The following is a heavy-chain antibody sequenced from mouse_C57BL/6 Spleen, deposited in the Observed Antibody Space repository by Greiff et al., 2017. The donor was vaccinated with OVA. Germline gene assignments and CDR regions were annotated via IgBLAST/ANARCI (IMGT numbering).Heavy chain of an antibody. J-gene: IGHJ2*01. V-gene: IGHV1-82*01. CDR1: GYAFSSSW. CDR2: IYPGDGDT. D-gene: IGHD2-5*01. CDR3: ARSGYSNYFDY. Sequence: VQGVESGPELVKPGASVKISCKASGYAFSSSWMNWVKQRPGKGLEWIGRIYPGDGDTNYNGKFKGKATLTADKSSSTAYMQLSSLTSEDSAVYFCARSGYSNYFDYWGQGTTLTVSS.